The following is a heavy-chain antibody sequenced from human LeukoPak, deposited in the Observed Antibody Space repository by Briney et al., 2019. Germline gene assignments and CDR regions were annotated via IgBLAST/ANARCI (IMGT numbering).Heavy chain of an antibody. J-gene: IGHJ4*02. CDR1: GFTFSSYS. CDR2: ISSSSSYI. D-gene: IGHD5-18*01. V-gene: IGHV3-21*01. CDR3: ARDRGYSYGTGFDY. Sequence: GGSLRLSCAASGFTFSSYSMNWVRQAPGKGLEWVSSISSSSSYIYYADSVKGRFTISRDNAKNSLYLQMNSLRAEDTAVYYCARDRGYSYGTGFDYWGQGTLVTVSS.